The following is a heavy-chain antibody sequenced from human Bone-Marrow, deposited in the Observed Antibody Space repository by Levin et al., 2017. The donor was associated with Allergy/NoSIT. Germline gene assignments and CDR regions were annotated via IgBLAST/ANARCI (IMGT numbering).Heavy chain of an antibody. Sequence: PGGSLRLSCHGSGYSFTNYWLGWVRQMPGKGLEWMGIIYPGDSDTRYSPSFHGQVTISADKSITTAYLQWSSLKASDTAMYYCVRLPVVAGIFGYFDYWGQGTLVTVSS. CDR1: GYSFTNYW. D-gene: IGHD6-19*01. J-gene: IGHJ4*02. V-gene: IGHV5-51*01. CDR3: VRLPVVAGIFGYFDY. CDR2: IYPGDSDT.